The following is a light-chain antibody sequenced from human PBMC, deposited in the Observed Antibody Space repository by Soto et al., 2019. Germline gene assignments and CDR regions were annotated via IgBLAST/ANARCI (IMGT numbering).Light chain of an antibody. CDR1: QSISSW. V-gene: IGKV1-5*03. J-gene: IGKJ2*01. CDR3: QQYNSYPYT. Sequence: DIQMTQSPSTLSASVGDRVTITCRASQSISSWLAWYQQKPGKAPNLLIYKASCLESGVPSRFSGSGSGTEFTLTISSLQPDDFATYYCQQYNSYPYTFGQGTKVDIK. CDR2: KAS.